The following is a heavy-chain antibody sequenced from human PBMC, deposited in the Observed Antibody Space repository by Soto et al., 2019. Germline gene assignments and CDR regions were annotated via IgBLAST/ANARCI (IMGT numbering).Heavy chain of an antibody. CDR3: ARDGTTDAFDI. V-gene: IGHV4-31*02. D-gene: IGHD1-7*01. J-gene: IGHJ3*02. CDR2: GST. Sequence: GSTYYNPSLKSRVTISVDTSKNQFSLKLSSVTAADTAVYYCARDGTTDAFDIWCQGTMVTVSS.